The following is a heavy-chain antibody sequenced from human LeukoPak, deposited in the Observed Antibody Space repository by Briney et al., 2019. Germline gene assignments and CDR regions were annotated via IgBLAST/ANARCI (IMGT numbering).Heavy chain of an antibody. CDR3: AKDGDIAVAGSFDY. CDR1: GYTFTSYG. CDR2: IIAYNGNT. J-gene: IGHJ4*02. V-gene: IGHV1-18*01. D-gene: IGHD6-19*01. Sequence: ASVKDSCKASGYTFTSYGISWVRQAPGQGVEWMGWIIAYNGNTNYAQKLQSRVTMTTDTSTSKAYMELKRQRCNDTAVYYCAKDGDIAVAGSFDYWGQGTLVTVSS.